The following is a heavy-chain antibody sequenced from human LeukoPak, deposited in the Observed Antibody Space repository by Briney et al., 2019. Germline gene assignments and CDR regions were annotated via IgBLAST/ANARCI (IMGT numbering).Heavy chain of an antibody. CDR1: GGSFSGYY. D-gene: IGHD3-10*01. Sequence: SETLSLTCGVYGGSFSGYYWSWIRQPPGKGLEWIGEINHSGSTNYNPSLKSRVTISVDTSKNQFSLKLSSVTAADTAVYYCARGGRYGSGRRYFDYWGQGTLVTVSS. CDR3: ARGGRYGSGRRYFDY. V-gene: IGHV4-34*01. CDR2: INHSGST. J-gene: IGHJ4*02.